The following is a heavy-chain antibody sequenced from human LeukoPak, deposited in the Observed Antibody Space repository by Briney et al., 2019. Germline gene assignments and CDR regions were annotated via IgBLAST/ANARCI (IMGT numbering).Heavy chain of an antibody. CDR2: IKQDGSEK. V-gene: IGHV3-7*01. J-gene: IGHJ3*02. D-gene: IGHD5-18*01. CDR3: ARQHSYGYDAFDI. CDR1: GFTVSSNY. Sequence: GGSLRLSCAASGFTVSSNYMSWVRQAPGKGLEWVANIKQDGSEKYYVDSVKGRFTISRDNAKNSLYLQMNSLRAEDTAVYYCARQHSYGYDAFDIWGQGTMVTVSS.